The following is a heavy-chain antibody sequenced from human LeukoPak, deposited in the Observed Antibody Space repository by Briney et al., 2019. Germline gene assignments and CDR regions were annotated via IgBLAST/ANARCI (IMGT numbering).Heavy chain of an antibody. V-gene: IGHV4-34*01. CDR1: GGSFSGYY. CDR2: INHSGST. CDR3: ARGLELRSPFDY. J-gene: IGHJ4*02. D-gene: IGHD1-7*01. Sequence: SSETLSLTCAVYGGSFSGYYWSWIRQPPGKGLEWIGEINHSGSTNYNPSLKSRVTISVDTSKNQFSLKLSSVTAADTAVYYCARGLELRSPFDYWGQGTLVTVSS.